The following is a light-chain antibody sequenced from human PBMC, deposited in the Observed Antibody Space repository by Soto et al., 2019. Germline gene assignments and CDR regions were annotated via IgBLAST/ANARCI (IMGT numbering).Light chain of an antibody. J-gene: IGKJ1*01. CDR1: QTISSW. Sequence: DMQMTQSASTLSGYVGDRVTITCRASQTISSWLAWYQQKPGKAPKLLIYKASTLKSGVPSRFSGSGSGTEFTLTISSLQPEDIATYYCQQYDNLPKTFGQGTKV. V-gene: IGKV1-5*03. CDR3: QQYDNLPKT. CDR2: KAS.